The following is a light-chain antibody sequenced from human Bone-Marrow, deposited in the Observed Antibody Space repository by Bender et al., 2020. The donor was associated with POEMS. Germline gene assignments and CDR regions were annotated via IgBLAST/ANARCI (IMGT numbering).Light chain of an antibody. CDR2: GNT. Sequence: QSVLTQPPSVSGAPGQRVTISCSGSSSNIGAGHDVHWYQQLPGTAPKLLIYGNTDRPSGVPDRFSGSKSGTSASLVITGLQAEDEGDYYCAVWDDSLNGWVFGGGTKLTVL. J-gene: IGLJ3*02. V-gene: IGLV1-40*01. CDR1: SSNIGAGHD. CDR3: AVWDDSLNGWV.